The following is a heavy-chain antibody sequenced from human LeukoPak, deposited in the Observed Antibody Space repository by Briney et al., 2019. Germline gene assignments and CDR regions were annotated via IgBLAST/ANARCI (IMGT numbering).Heavy chain of an antibody. J-gene: IGHJ4*02. Sequence: PGGSLRLSCAASGFTFSTYSMNWVRQAPGKGLEWVSYIGSSSTIYYADSVKGRFTISRDNAKNSLYLQMNSLRAEDTAVYFCARSHDYGDYWGQGTLVTVSS. CDR1: GFTFSTYS. CDR3: ARSHDYGDY. V-gene: IGHV3-48*04. CDR2: IGSSSTI.